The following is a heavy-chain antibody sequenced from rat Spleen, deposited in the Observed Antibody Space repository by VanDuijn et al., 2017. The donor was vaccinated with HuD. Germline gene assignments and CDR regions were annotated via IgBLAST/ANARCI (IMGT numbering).Heavy chain of an antibody. CDR1: GFTFSNYG. D-gene: IGHD1-4*01. Sequence: EVHLVESGGGLVQPGRSLKLSCAASGFTFSNYGMHWIRQAPTKGLEWVASISPSGGSTYYRDSVKGRFTISRDNAKSSLYLQMDRLRAEGTATYYCTTPSQLPGLYFEYWGQGVMVTVSS. J-gene: IGHJ2*01. V-gene: IGHV5-19*01. CDR2: ISPSGGST. CDR3: TTPSQLPGLYFEY.